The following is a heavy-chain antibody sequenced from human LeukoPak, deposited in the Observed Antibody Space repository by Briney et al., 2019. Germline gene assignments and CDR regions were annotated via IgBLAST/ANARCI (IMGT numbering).Heavy chain of an antibody. D-gene: IGHD2-15*01. Sequence: PGRSLRLSCAASGFTFSNYGMHWVRQAPGKGLEWVAVVWRDGKSQYYADSVKGRFTISRDNSKNTLYLQLNSLRAEDTAVYYCAKVVVVVAASERTFDYWGQGTLVTVSS. CDR3: AKVVVVVAASERTFDY. CDR1: GFTFSNYG. V-gene: IGHV3-33*03. CDR2: VWRDGKSQ. J-gene: IGHJ4*02.